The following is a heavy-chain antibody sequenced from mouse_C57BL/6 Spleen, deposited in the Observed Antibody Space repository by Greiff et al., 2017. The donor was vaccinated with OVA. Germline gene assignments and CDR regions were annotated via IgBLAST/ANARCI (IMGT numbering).Heavy chain of an antibody. V-gene: IGHV2-2*01. CDR1: GFSLTSYG. J-gene: IGHJ3*01. Sequence: QVQLQQSGPGLVQPSQSLSITCTVSGFSLTSYGVHWVRQSPGKGLEWLGVIWSGGSTDYNAAFISRLSISKDNSKSQVFFKMNSLQADDTAIYYCARGPLPFAYWGQGTLVTVSA. CDR3: ARGPLPFAY. CDR2: IWSGGST. D-gene: IGHD5-1*01.